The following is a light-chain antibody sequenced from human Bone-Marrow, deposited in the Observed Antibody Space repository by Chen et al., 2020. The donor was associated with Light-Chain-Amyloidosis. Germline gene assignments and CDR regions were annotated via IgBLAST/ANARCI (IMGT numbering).Light chain of an antibody. Sequence: SYELTQPPSVSVSPGQTARFTCSGDDLPTKYAYWYQQKPGQAPVLVIHRDTERPSGISERFSGSSSRTTATLTISGVQAEDEADYHCQSADSSGTYEVIFGGGTKLTVL. CDR3: QSADSSGTYEVI. J-gene: IGLJ2*01. V-gene: IGLV3-25*03. CDR2: RDT. CDR1: DLPTKY.